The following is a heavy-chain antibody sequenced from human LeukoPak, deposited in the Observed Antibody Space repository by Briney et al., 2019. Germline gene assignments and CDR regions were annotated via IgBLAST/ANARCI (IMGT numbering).Heavy chain of an antibody. CDR3: AREVQGVVDLYFDY. J-gene: IGHJ4*02. D-gene: IGHD2-15*01. CDR2: IYYSGST. Sequence: PSETLSLTCTVSGGSISSGDYYWSWIRQPPGKGLEWIGYIYYSGSTNYNPSLKSRVTISVDKSKNQFSLKLTSVTAADTAVYYCAREVQGVVDLYFDYWGQGSLVTVSS. CDR1: GGSISSGDYY. V-gene: IGHV4-61*08.